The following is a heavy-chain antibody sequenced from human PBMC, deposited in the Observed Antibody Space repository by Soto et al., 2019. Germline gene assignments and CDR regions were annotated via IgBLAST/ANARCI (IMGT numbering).Heavy chain of an antibody. CDR2: IDLDIGDT. CDR3: GLEPTGTAGFDY. CDR1: GHTFTGHH. J-gene: IGHJ4*02. V-gene: IGHV1-2*02. D-gene: IGHD2-21*02. Sequence: ASVNVSCKASGHTFTGHHMHWVRQAPGQGLEWMGLIDLDIGDTKYAQKFQGRVTSTSDTSITTVYMELRGLRSDDTAVYYCGLEPTGTAGFDYWGQGTLVTVSS.